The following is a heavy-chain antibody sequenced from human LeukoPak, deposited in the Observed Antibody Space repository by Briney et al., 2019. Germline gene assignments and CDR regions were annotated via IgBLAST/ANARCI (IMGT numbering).Heavy chain of an antibody. V-gene: IGHV1-46*01. Sequence: ASVKVSCKASGYTFTNFHTHWVRQAPGQGLEWMGIINPSGGSSSYAQKFQGRVTMTRDTSTSTVYMELSSLRSEDTAVYYCASLSHDYGGNDAHDYWGQGTLVTVSS. CDR3: ASLSHDYGGNDAHDY. D-gene: IGHD4-23*01. CDR1: GYTFTNFH. J-gene: IGHJ4*02. CDR2: INPSGGSS.